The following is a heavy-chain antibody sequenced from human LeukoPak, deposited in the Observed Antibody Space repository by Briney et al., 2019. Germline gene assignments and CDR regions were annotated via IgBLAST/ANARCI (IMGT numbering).Heavy chain of an antibody. Sequence: SETLSLTCTVSGGSISSYYWSWIRQPAGKGLEWIGRIYTSGSTNYNPSLKSRVTMSVDTSKNQFSLKLSSVTAADTAVYYCARWAAAGRGNWFDPWGQGTLVTVSS. CDR3: ARWAAAGRGNWFDP. V-gene: IGHV4-4*07. D-gene: IGHD6-13*01. J-gene: IGHJ5*02. CDR2: IYTSGST. CDR1: GGSISSYY.